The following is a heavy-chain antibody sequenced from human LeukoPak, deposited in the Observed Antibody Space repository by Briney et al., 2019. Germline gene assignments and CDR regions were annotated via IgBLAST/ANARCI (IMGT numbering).Heavy chain of an antibody. J-gene: IGHJ4*02. D-gene: IGHD5-18*01. CDR2: IWYDGSNK. CDR3: ARDLVDTAIGTLDY. CDR1: GFTVSSSE. V-gene: IGHV3-33*08. Sequence: GSLRLSCAASGFTVSSSEMNWVRQAPGKGLEWVAVIWYDGSNKYYADSVKGRFTISRDNSKNTLYLQMNSLRAEDTAVYYCARDLVDTAIGTLDYWGQGTLVTVSS.